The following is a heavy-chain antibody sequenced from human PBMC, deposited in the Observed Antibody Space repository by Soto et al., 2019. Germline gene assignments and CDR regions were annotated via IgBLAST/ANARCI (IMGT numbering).Heavy chain of an antibody. CDR3: ASDAERGDHYYYYGMDV. CDR2: ISSSSSYI. CDR1: GFTFSSYS. V-gene: IGHV3-21*01. Sequence: EVQLVESGGGLVKPGGSLRLSCAASGFTFSSYSMNWVRQAPGKGLEWVSSISSSSSYIYYADSVKGRFTISRDNAKNSLYLQMNSLRAEDTAVYYCASDAERGDHYYYYGMDVWGQGTTVTVSS. D-gene: IGHD3-10*01. J-gene: IGHJ6*02.